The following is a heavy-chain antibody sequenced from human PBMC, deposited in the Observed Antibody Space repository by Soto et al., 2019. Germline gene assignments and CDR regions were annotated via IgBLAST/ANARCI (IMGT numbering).Heavy chain of an antibody. CDR2: ISGSGGST. J-gene: IGHJ5*02. V-gene: IGHV3-23*01. D-gene: IGHD3-3*01. Sequence: GGSLRLSCAASGFTFSSYAMSWVRQAPGKGLEWVSAISGSGGSTYYADSVKGRFTISRDNSKNTLYLQMNSLRAEDTAVYYCAKVSEGFLECLLSPPNWFDPWGQGTLVTVSS. CDR1: GFTFSSYA. CDR3: AKVSEGFLECLLSPPNWFDP.